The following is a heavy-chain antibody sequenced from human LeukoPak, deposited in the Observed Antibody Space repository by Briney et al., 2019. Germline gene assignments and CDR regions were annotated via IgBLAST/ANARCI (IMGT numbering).Heavy chain of an antibody. J-gene: IGHJ4*02. Sequence: ASVKVSCKASGYTFTGYYMHWVRQAPGQGLEWMGWINPNSGGTNYAQKFQGRVTMTRDTSISTAYMELSRLRSDDTAVYYCARGITVFGVVIIRILDYWGQGTLVTVSS. V-gene: IGHV1-2*02. CDR3: ARGITVFGVVIIRILDY. CDR1: GYTFTGYY. D-gene: IGHD3-3*01. CDR2: INPNSGGT.